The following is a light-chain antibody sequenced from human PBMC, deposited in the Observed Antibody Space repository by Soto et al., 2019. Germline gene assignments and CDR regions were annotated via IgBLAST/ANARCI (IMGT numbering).Light chain of an antibody. J-gene: IGKJ5*01. CDR1: QSVSSY. CDR2: DAS. Sequence: EIVLTQSPATLSLSPGERATLSCRASQSVSSYLAWYHQKPGQAPRLLIYDASNRATGIPARFISSGSWTEFTLTISSLEPEDLAAYYCQQRSNWPPLTFGQGTRLEIK. V-gene: IGKV3-11*01. CDR3: QQRSNWPPLT.